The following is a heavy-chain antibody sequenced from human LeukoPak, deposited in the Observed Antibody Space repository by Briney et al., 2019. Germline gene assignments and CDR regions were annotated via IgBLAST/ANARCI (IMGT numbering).Heavy chain of an antibody. CDR2: TDPSDSYT. D-gene: IGHD5-24*01. Sequence: KPGESLRISWKGSGYRFNTYWISWVRQMPGKGLEWMGTTDPSDSYTKYSPSFHGHVTISADKSISTAYLQWSGLKASDTAMYYCARHVEMATTFDYWGQGTLVTVSS. CDR1: GYRFNTYW. CDR3: ARHVEMATTFDY. J-gene: IGHJ4*02. V-gene: IGHV5-10-1*01.